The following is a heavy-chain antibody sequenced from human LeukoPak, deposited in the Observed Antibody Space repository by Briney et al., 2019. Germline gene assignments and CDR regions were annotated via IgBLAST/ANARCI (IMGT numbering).Heavy chain of an antibody. CDR1: GFTFDDHG. J-gene: IGHJ4*02. Sequence: GGSLRLSCAASGFTFDDHGIHWVRQAPGKGLEWVSSVSWNSGTIGYADSVKGRFTISRDNAKNSLFLQMNSLRAEDTALYYCAKDIGVSTSPRFDHWGQGTLVTVSS. CDR2: VSWNSGTI. CDR3: AKDIGVSTSPRFDH. V-gene: IGHV3-9*01. D-gene: IGHD5/OR15-5a*01.